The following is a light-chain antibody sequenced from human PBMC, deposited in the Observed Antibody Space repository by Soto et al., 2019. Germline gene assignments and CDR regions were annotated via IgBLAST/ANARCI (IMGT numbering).Light chain of an antibody. J-gene: IGKJ2*01. Sequence: EIVLTQSPGTLSLSPGERATLSCRASQSVSSNYLAWYQQKPGQAPRLLIYGASTRATGIPDRFRGSGSSTHFTLTISRLEPEDVAVYYCQQYGTSPSTFGQGIKLEIK. CDR1: QSVSSNY. CDR2: GAS. CDR3: QQYGTSPST. V-gene: IGKV3-20*01.